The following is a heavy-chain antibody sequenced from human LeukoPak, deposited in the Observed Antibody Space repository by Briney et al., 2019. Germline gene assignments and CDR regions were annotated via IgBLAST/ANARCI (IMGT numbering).Heavy chain of an antibody. D-gene: IGHD3-9*01. J-gene: IGHJ4*02. CDR2: INHSGST. CDR3: ARGLRFDKMDY. CDR1: GGSFSGYY. Sequence: SETLSLTCAVYGGSFSGYYWSWIRQPPGKGLEWIGEINHSGSTNYNPSLKSRVTISVDTSKNQFSLKLSSVTAADTAVYYCARGLRFDKMDYWGQGTLVTVSS. V-gene: IGHV4-34*01.